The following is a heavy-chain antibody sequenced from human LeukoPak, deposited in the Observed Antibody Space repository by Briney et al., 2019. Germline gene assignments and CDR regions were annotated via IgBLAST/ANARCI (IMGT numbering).Heavy chain of an antibody. J-gene: IGHJ6*03. CDR3: ARGGSGRMWYYYYYMDV. V-gene: IGHV3-21*01. D-gene: IGHD6-19*01. Sequence: GGSLRLSCGASGFTFSSYPMNWVRQAPGKGLEWVSSISTSNSYIYYADSVRGRFTISRDNAKNSLYLQMNSLRAEDTAVYYCARGGSGRMWYYYYYMDVWGKGTTVTVSS. CDR2: ISTSNSYI. CDR1: GFTFSSYP.